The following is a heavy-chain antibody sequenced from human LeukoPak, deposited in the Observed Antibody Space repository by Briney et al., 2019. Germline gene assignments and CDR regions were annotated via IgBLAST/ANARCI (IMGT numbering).Heavy chain of an antibody. J-gene: IGHJ6*03. CDR3: ARGVRRAAYSGYENYYSYYMDV. CDR2: MDPKSGNT. Sequence: ASVKVSCKASGYTITSYDINWVRRASGQGLEWMGRMDPKSGNTGYAQKLQGRLTMTRNTSISTAYMELSSLSSEDTAVYYCARGVRRAAYSGYENYYSYYMDVWGKGTTVTVSS. CDR1: GYTITSYD. D-gene: IGHD5-12*01. V-gene: IGHV1-8*01.